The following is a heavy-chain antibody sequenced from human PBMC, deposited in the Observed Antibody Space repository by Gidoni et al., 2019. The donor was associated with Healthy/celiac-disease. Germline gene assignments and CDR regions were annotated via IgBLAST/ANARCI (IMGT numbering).Heavy chain of an antibody. CDR1: GFTFSSYA. CDR3: ARDRRWEWLANLYYYYGMDV. Sequence: QVQLVESGGGVVQPGRSLRLSCAASGFTFSSYAMHWVRQAPGKELEWVAVISYDGSNKYYADSVKGRFTISRDNSKNTLYLQMNSLRAEDTAVYYCARDRRWEWLANLYYYYGMDVWGQGTTVTVSS. D-gene: IGHD6-19*01. J-gene: IGHJ6*02. V-gene: IGHV3-30*01. CDR2: ISYDGSNK.